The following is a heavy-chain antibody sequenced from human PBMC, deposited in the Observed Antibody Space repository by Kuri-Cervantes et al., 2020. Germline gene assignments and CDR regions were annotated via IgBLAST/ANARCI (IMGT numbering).Heavy chain of an antibody. J-gene: IGHJ5*02. V-gene: IGHV1-2*02. Sequence: ASVKVSCKASGYTFTSYGISWVRQAPGQGLEWMGWINPNSGGTNYAQKFQGRVTMTRDTSISTAYMELSRLRSDDTAVYYCARDPTIVLMVYAMGGWFDPWGQGTLVTVSS. CDR1: GYTFTSYG. CDR3: ARDPTIVLMVYAMGGWFDP. CDR2: INPNSGGT. D-gene: IGHD2-8*01.